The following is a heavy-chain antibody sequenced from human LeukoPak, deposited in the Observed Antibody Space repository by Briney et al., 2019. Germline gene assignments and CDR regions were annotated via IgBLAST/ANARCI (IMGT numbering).Heavy chain of an antibody. J-gene: IGHJ6*03. Sequence: ASVKGCCKATGYTFTGYNMDWVRQAPGQGHEWTGWINPNSGGTNYGQKFQGRVTMTRDTSMSTAYMELSRLRSDNTAVYYCARAGVPGGFWSGFVGAVYYYYIDVWGKGTTVTVSS. CDR3: ARAGVPGGFWSGFVGAVYYYYIDV. D-gene: IGHD3-3*01. CDR1: GYTFTGYN. CDR2: INPNSGGT. V-gene: IGHV1-2*02.